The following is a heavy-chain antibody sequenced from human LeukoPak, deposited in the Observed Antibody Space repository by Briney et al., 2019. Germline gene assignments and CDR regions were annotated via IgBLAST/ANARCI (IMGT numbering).Heavy chain of an antibody. Sequence: GGSLRLSCAASGFIFSTYYMNWVRQAPGKGLEWVANIKRDGSEKDYVDSVKGRFTISRDNAKNSLFLQMNNLRAEDTAVYYCVRDFGYCSGGNCYTVLDYWGQGTLVTVSS. CDR1: GFIFSTYY. V-gene: IGHV3-7*01. D-gene: IGHD2-15*01. J-gene: IGHJ4*02. CDR3: VRDFGYCSGGNCYTVLDY. CDR2: IKRDGSEK.